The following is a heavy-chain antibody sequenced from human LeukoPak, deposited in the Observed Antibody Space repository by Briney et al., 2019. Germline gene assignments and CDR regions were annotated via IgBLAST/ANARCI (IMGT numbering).Heavy chain of an antibody. J-gene: IGHJ4*02. Sequence: GGSLRPSCAASGFTFGNYAMSWVRQAPGKGLEWVSGISGSGGSTYYADSVKGRLTISRDNSKNTLYLQLNSLRPEDTAVYYCARDQLAYSGYDTLFDYWGQGTLVTVSS. CDR3: ARDQLAYSGYDTLFDY. CDR1: GFTFGNYA. D-gene: IGHD5-12*01. V-gene: IGHV3-23*01. CDR2: ISGSGGST.